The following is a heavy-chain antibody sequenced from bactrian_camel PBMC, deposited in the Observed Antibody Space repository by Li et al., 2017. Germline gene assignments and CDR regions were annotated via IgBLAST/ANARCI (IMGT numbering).Heavy chain of an antibody. V-gene: IGHV3S67*01. D-gene: IGHD2*01. CDR1: GYRYSTYC. Sequence: VQLVESGGGSVEAGESLRLSCVVSGYRYSTYCMGWFRQVPGNEREPLASIDSDGRTSVADSVKGRFTISQDGAENTVAPQMNSLEPEDTAKYYCAAHDSCYLMWNGYGHWGQGTQVTV. J-gene: IGHJ4*01. CDR3: AAHDSCYLMWNGYGH. CDR2: IDSDGRT.